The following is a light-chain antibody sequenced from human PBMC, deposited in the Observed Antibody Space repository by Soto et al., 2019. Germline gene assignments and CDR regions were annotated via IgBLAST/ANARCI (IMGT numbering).Light chain of an antibody. Sequence: SYELTQSLSVSVALGQTARITCGGNNIGSKSVHWYQQRPRQAPVVVIYRDYHRPSGTPERFSGSNSGNTATLTIIRAQAGDEGDYYCQVWDLNTAVVFGGGTKVTVL. CDR3: QVWDLNTAVV. J-gene: IGLJ2*01. V-gene: IGLV3-9*01. CDR1: NIGSKS. CDR2: RDY.